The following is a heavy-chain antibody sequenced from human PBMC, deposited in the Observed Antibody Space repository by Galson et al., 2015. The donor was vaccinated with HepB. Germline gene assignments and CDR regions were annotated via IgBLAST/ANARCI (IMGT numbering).Heavy chain of an antibody. D-gene: IGHD3-10*01. CDR2: IKQDGSEK. V-gene: IGHV3-7*03. CDR3: AREGDYYGSGTKGDYYFDY. CDR1: GFTFSSYW. Sequence: SLRLSCAASGFTFSSYWMSWVRQAPGKGLEWVANIKQDGSEKYYVDSVKGRFTISRDNAKNSLYLQMNSLRAEDTAVYYCAREGDYYGSGTKGDYYFDYWGQGTLVTVSS. J-gene: IGHJ4*02.